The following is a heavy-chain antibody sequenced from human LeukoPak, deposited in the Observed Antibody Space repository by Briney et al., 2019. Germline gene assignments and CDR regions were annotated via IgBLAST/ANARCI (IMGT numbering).Heavy chain of an antibody. CDR1: GYTFTGYY. Sequence: ASVKVSCKASGYTFTGYYMRWVRQAPGQGLEWMGWINPNSGGTNYAQKFQGRVTMTRDTSISTAYMELSRLRSDDTAVYYCARMTTAVDSSGYSYYYYYYMDVWGKGTTVTVSS. CDR3: ARMTTAVDSSGYSYYYYYYMDV. J-gene: IGHJ6*03. D-gene: IGHD3-22*01. V-gene: IGHV1-2*02. CDR2: INPNSGGT.